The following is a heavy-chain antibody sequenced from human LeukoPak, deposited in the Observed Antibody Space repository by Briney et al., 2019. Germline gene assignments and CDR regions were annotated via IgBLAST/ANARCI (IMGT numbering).Heavy chain of an antibody. V-gene: IGHV4-30-4*01. CDR1: GGSISSGDYY. CDR2: IYYSGST. Sequence: KPSQTLSLTCTVSGGSISSGDYYWSWIRQPPGKGLGWIGYIYYSGSTYYNPSLKSRVTISVDTSKNQFSLKLSSVTAADTAVYYCARLRQGYYDILTGYPYPYYFDYWGQGTLVTVSS. J-gene: IGHJ4*02. D-gene: IGHD3-9*01. CDR3: ARLRQGYYDILTGYPYPYYFDY.